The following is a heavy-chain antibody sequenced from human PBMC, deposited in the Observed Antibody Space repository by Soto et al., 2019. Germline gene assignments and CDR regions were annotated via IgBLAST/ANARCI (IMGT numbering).Heavy chain of an antibody. J-gene: IGHJ5*02. CDR2: INHSGST. D-gene: IGHD1-1*01. Sequence: SETLSLTCAVYGGSFSGYYWSWIRQPPGKGLEWIGEINHSGSTNYNPSLKSRVTISVDTSKNQFSLKLSSVTAADTAVYYCASFRAVRTTRYRVLDPWGQATLVTVSS. CDR1: GGSFSGYY. V-gene: IGHV4-34*01. CDR3: ASFRAVRTTRYRVLDP.